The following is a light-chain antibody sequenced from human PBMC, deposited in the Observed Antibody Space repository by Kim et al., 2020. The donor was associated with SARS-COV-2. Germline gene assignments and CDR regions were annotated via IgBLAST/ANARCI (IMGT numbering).Light chain of an antibody. J-gene: IGKJ1*01. CDR2: AAS. Sequence: ASVGDRVTITSRASHDISHYLAWFQQKPGEAPKLLIYAASALHSEVPSRFSGSGSGTDFTLTISSLQPEDVATFYCQSYNSAPWTFGQGTKVDIK. V-gene: IGKV1-27*01. CDR1: HDISHY. CDR3: QSYNSAPWT.